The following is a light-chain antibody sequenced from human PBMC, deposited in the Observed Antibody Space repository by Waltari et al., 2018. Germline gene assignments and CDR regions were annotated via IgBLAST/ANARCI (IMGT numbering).Light chain of an antibody. V-gene: IGKV3-15*01. Sequence: EKVMTQSPATLSVSRGERATLSCRASQNVNNNLAWYQRKPGQAPRLLIYDASTRATGIPARFSGGGSGTEFTLSISSLQSEDFAVYYCQQYDNWPLTFGLGTKLEIK. J-gene: IGKJ2*01. CDR1: QNVNNN. CDR3: QQYDNWPLT. CDR2: DAS.